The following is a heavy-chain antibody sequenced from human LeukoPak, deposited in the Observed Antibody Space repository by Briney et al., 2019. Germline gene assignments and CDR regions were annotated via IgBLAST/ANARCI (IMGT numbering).Heavy chain of an antibody. J-gene: IGHJ1*01. V-gene: IGHV3-64D*09. CDR3: ARDMSYGDYEDADFFQH. CDR2: ITSDGGTT. D-gene: IGHD4-17*01. Sequence: PGGSLRLSCSASGFTFSYYAMHWVRQAPGKGLEYVSAITSDGGTTYYADSLKGRFTISRDNSKNTLYLQMSSLRAEDTALYYCARDMSYGDYEDADFFQHWGQGTLVTVSS. CDR1: GFTFSYYA.